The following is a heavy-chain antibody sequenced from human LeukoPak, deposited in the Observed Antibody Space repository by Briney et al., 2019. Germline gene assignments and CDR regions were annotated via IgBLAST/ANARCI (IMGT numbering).Heavy chain of an antibody. CDR3: ARDRAAAGTRTYYFDY. J-gene: IGHJ4*02. V-gene: IGHV3-33*01. CDR2: IWYDGSNK. D-gene: IGHD6-13*01. Sequence: PGGSLRLSCAASGFTFSSYGMHWVRQAPGKGLEWVAVIWYDGSNKYYADSVKGRFTISRDNSKNTLYLQMNSLRAEGTAVYYCARDRAAAGTRTYYFDYWGQGTLVTVSS. CDR1: GFTFSSYG.